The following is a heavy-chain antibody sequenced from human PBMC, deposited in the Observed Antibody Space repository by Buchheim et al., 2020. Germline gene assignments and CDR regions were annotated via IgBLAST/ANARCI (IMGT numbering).Heavy chain of an antibody. V-gene: IGHV4-39*07. J-gene: IGHJ5*02. CDR2: IYYSGST. CDR3: ARVGEYYYDSSGYRPHNWFDP. CDR1: GGSISSSSYY. Sequence: QLQLQESGPGLVKPSETLSLTCTVSGGSISSSSYYWGWIRQPPGKGLEWIGSIYYSGSTYYNPSLKRRVTTSVDTSKNQFSLKLGSVTAADTAVYYCARVGEYYYDSSGYRPHNWFDPWGQGTL. D-gene: IGHD3-22*01.